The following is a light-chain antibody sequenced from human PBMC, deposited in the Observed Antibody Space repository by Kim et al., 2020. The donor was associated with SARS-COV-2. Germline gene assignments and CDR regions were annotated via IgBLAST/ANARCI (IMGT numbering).Light chain of an antibody. CDR3: QHYNSYPYT. CDR2: QAS. CDR1: QNIGTY. Sequence: ASVGARVTISCRASQNIGTYLAWYQHKPGKAPTLLVYQASSLESGVPSRFSGSGSETEFILTISSLQPDDFATYYCQHYNSYPYTFGQGTKLEI. J-gene: IGKJ2*01. V-gene: IGKV1-5*03.